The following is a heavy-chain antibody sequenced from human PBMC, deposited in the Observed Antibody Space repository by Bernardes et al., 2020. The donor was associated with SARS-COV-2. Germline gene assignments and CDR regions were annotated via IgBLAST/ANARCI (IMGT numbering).Heavy chain of an antibody. Sequence: SETLSLTCTVSGGSVSSYYWSWIRQPPGKGLEWIGYIYYSGSTNYNPSLKSRVTISVDTSKNQFSLKLSSVTAADTAVYYCASVPFYDSSGYYTNWGQGTLVTVSS. CDR2: IYYSGST. CDR1: GGSVSSYY. J-gene: IGHJ4*02. D-gene: IGHD3-22*01. CDR3: ASVPFYDSSGYYTN. V-gene: IGHV4-59*02.